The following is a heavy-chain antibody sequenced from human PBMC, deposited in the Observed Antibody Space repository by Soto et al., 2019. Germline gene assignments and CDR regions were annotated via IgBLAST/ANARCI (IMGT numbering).Heavy chain of an antibody. V-gene: IGHV1-69*01. CDR1: GDAFTNYI. CDR2: IIPMFGTP. Sequence: QVQLVQSGAEVKKPGSSVKVSCKASGDAFTNYIFDWVRQSPGQGLEWMGGIIPMFGTPKYAQKFQVRVTISADVSTGTAYLELTSLRFYDTAVYYCARGRDQPPVGLYFDSWGEGTRVTVSS. D-gene: IGHD1-26*01. J-gene: IGHJ4*02. CDR3: ARGRDQPPVGLYFDS.